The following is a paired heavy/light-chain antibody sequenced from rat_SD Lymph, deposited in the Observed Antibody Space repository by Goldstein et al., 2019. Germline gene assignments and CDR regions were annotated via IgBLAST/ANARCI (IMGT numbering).Heavy chain of an antibody. J-gene: IGHJ2*01. CDR3: ARINNYGFDY. D-gene: IGHD1-10*01. CDR1: GFTFSTSY. Sequence: QVKLLQSGAELVKPGASVKLSCKTSGFTFSTSYMSWLKQVPGPSIEWIGWIYAGDGGTNYNQKFKGKATLTVDKSSSTAYMDLSSLTSEDAAVYFCARINNYGFDYWGQGVMVTVSS. CDR2: IYAGDGGT. V-gene: IGHV1-29*01.
Light chain of an antibody. Sequence: DIVMTQAPLSVSVTPGESASISCRSSKSLLHSNGITYVYWYLQKPGKSPQLLIYRMSNLASGVPDRFSGSGSETDFTLKISRVEAEDVGIYYCGQLLENPLTFGSGTKLEIK. CDR1: KSLLHSNGITY. CDR3: GQLLENPLT. V-gene: IGKV2S17*01. J-gene: IGKJ5*01. CDR2: RMS.